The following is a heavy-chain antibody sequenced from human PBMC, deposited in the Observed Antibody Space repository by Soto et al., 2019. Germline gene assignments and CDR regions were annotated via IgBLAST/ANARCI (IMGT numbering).Heavy chain of an antibody. CDR2: ISSSSSTI. V-gene: IGHV3-48*01. CDR1: GFTFSTYS. Sequence: PGGSLRLSCAASGFTFSTYSMNWVRQAPGKGLEWVSYISSSSSTIFYTDSVKGRFTVSRDNDKNSLYLQMNSLRAEDTAIYYCTRAVGPFDYWGQGTLVTVSS. CDR3: TRAVGPFDY. J-gene: IGHJ4*02.